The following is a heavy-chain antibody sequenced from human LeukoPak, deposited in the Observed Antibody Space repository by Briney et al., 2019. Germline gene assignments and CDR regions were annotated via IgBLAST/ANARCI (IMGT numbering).Heavy chain of an antibody. J-gene: IGHJ4*02. Sequence: GGSLRLSCAAPGFTFSNAWMSWVRQAPGKGLEWVGRIKSKTDGGTTDYAAPVKGRFTISRDDSKNTLYLQMNSLKTEDTAVYYCTGAVDSGYDINFDYWGQGTLVTVSS. CDR1: GFTFSNAW. CDR3: TGAVDSGYDINFDY. V-gene: IGHV3-15*01. D-gene: IGHD5-12*01. CDR2: IKSKTDGGTT.